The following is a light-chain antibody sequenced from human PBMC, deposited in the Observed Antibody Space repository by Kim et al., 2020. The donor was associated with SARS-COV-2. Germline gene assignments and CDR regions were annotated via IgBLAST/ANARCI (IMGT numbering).Light chain of an antibody. Sequence: GQRVTISCSGSSSNIGSNYVYWYQQLPGTAPKLLIYRNNQRPSGVPDRFSGSKSGTSASLAISGLRSEDEADYYCAAWDDSLSVWMFGGGTQLTVL. CDR2: RNN. J-gene: IGLJ3*02. CDR1: SSNIGSNY. V-gene: IGLV1-47*01. CDR3: AAWDDSLSVWM.